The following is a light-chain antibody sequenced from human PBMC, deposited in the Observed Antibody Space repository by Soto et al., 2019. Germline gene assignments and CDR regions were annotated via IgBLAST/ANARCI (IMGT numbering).Light chain of an antibody. CDR2: DAS. Sequence: EIVLTQSPATLSLSPGERVTRSCRASQNVSTYLAWYQQKPGQAPRLLIYDASDRATGIPARFSGSGSGTDIPLTISSPEPEDSAVYYCQQRTNWLTFGPGTKVDIK. J-gene: IGKJ3*01. CDR1: QNVSTY. CDR3: QQRTNWLT. V-gene: IGKV3-11*01.